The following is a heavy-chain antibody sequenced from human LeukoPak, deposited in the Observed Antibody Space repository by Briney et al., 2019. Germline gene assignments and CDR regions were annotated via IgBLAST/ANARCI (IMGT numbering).Heavy chain of an antibody. V-gene: IGHV3-11*04. Sequence: PGGSLRLSCAASGFTFSDYYMTWIRQAPGKGLEWVSYISTSGTAIYYADSVKGRFTISRDNAKNSLYLQMNSLRAEDTAVYYCARDLSGRRLETTLDYWGQGTLVTVSS. CDR1: GFTFSDYY. J-gene: IGHJ4*02. CDR2: ISTSGTAI. D-gene: IGHD1-26*01. CDR3: ARDLSGRRLETTLDY.